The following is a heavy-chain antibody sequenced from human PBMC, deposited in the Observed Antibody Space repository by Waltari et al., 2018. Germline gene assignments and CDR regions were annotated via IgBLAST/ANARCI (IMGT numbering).Heavy chain of an antibody. CDR1: DDSINTGPVY. CDR2: VDNTGSP. CDR3: AISSSGGNYFDY. J-gene: IGHJ4*02. V-gene: IGHV4-31*03. Sequence: QVHLQESGPGLVKPSQTLSLTCSISDDSINTGPVYFTWIRQYPGKGLEWIGYVDNTGSPSYNPSLRSRFSISVDTSRRHFSLKLMSVTAADTASYFCAISSSGGNYFDYWGRGTLVTVSS. D-gene: IGHD6-6*01.